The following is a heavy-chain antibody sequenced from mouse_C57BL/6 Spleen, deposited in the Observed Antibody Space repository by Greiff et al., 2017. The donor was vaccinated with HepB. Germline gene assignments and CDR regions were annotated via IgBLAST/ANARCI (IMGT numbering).Heavy chain of an antibody. CDR3: ARGDYDYDGDWFAY. CDR1: GYSFTGYY. CDR2: IYPYNGVS. V-gene: IGHV1-31*01. J-gene: IGHJ3*01. D-gene: IGHD2-4*01. Sequence: EVKLQESGPELVKPGASVKISCKASGYSFTGYYMHWVKQSHGNILDWIGYIYPYNGVSSYNQKFKGKATLTVDKSSSTAYMELRSLTSEDSAVYYCARGDYDYDGDWFAYWGQGTLVTVSA.